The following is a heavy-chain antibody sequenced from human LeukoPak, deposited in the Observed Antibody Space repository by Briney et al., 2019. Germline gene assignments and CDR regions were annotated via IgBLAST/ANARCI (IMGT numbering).Heavy chain of an antibody. CDR3: ARDLGYSSSSFIDY. Sequence: GGSLRLSCAASGFTFSSYSMNWDRQAPGMGLEWVSYISSSSSTIYYADSVKGRFTISRDNAKDSLYLQMNSLRAEDTAVYYCARDLGYSSSSFIDYWGQGTLVTVSS. CDR1: GFTFSSYS. V-gene: IGHV3-48*01. J-gene: IGHJ4*02. CDR2: ISSSSSTI. D-gene: IGHD6-6*01.